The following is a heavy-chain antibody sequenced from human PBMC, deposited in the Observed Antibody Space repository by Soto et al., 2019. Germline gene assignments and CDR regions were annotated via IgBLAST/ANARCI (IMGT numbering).Heavy chain of an antibody. D-gene: IGHD3-10*01. CDR2: ISGSGGST. V-gene: IGHV3-23*01. CDR3: AKDRNTMVRGLYYMDV. J-gene: IGHJ6*03. Sequence: GGSLRLSCAASGFTFSSYAMSWVRQAPGKGLEWVSAISGSGGSTYYADSVKGRFTISRDNSKNTLYLQMNSLRAEDTAVYYCAKDRNTMVRGLYYMDVWGKGTTVTVSS. CDR1: GFTFSSYA.